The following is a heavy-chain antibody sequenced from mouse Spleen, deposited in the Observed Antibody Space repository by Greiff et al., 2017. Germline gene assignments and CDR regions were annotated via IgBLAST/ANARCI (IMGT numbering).Heavy chain of an antibody. CDR1: GYSFTGYF. Sequence: EVQLQESGPELVKPGDSVKISCKASGYSFTGYFMNWVMQSHGKSLEWIGRINPYNGDTFYNQKFKGKATLTVDKSSSTAHMELRSLTSEDSAVYYCAREITTVVATSPLDLAMDYWGQGTSVTVSS. D-gene: IGHD1-1*01. V-gene: IGHV1-20*01. CDR2: INPYNGDT. CDR3: AREITTVVATSPLDLAMDY. J-gene: IGHJ4*01.